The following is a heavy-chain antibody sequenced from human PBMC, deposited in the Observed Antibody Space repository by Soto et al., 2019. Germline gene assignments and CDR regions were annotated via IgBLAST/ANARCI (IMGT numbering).Heavy chain of an antibody. Sequence: SETLSLTCTVSGGSISSYYWSWIRQPPGKGLEWIGYIYYSGSTNYNPSIKSRVTISVDTSKNQFSLKLSSVTAADTAVYYCARVRGYNWFDPWGQGTLVTVSS. CDR1: GGSISSYY. J-gene: IGHJ5*02. CDR2: IYYSGST. D-gene: IGHD3-10*01. V-gene: IGHV4-59*01. CDR3: ARVRGYNWFDP.